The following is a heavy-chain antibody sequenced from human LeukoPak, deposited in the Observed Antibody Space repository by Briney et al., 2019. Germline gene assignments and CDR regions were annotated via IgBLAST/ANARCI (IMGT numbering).Heavy chain of an antibody. J-gene: IGHJ6*02. CDR3: ARDPVGLRQKYGLDV. Sequence: ASVKVSCKASGYTFTSYAMHWVRQAPGQRLEWMGWINAGNGNTKYSQKFQGRVTITRDTSASTAYMELSSLRSEDAAVYYCARDPVGLRQKYGLDVWGQGTTVTVSS. V-gene: IGHV1-3*01. CDR1: GYTFTSYA. CDR2: INAGNGNT.